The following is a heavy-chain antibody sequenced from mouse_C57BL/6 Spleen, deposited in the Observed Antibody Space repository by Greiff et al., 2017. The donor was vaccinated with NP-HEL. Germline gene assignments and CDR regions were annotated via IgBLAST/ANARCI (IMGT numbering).Heavy chain of an antibody. CDR3: ARTTVVRYFDY. CDR2: ISYDGSN. D-gene: IGHD1-1*01. J-gene: IGHJ2*01. Sequence: VQLQQSGPGLVKPSQSLSLTCSVTGYSITSGYYWNWIRQFPGNKLEWMGYISYDGSNNYNPSLKNRISITRDTSKNQFFLKLNSVTTEDTATYYCARTTVVRYFDYWGQGTTLTVSS. CDR1: GYSITSGYY. V-gene: IGHV3-6*01.